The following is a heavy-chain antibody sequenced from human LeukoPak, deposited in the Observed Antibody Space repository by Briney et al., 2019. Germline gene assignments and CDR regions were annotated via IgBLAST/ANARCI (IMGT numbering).Heavy chain of an antibody. CDR1: EFTFSTYW. J-gene: IGHJ4*02. D-gene: IGHD3-10*01. V-gene: IGHV3-7*01. CDR2: IKQDGSEK. CDR3: ARAAKYYYGSETYYFFDY. Sequence: GGSLRLSCAASEFTFSTYWMSWVRQAPGKGLEWVANIKQDGSEKYYMDSVKGRLTISRDTAKNSLYLQMNSLRAEDTAVYYCARAAKYYYGSETYYFFDYWGQGTLVTVSS.